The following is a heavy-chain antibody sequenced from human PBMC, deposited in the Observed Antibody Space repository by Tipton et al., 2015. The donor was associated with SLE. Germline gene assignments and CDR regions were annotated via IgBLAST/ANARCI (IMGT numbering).Heavy chain of an antibody. J-gene: IGHJ6*02. Sequence: TLSLTCTVSGGSINSYYWSWIRQPPGKGLEWIGYIYYSGSTNYNPSLKSRITISVDTSKNQFSLKLSSVTAADPAVYYCARMACCSTTSRCYSCYGMDVWGQGPTVPVSS. V-gene: IGHV4-59*01. D-gene: IGHD2-2*01. CDR2: IYYSGST. CDR3: ARMACCSTTSRCYSCYGMDV. CDR1: GGSINSYY.